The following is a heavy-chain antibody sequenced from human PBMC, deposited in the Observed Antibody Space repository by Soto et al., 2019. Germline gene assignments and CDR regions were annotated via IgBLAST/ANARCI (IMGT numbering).Heavy chain of an antibody. J-gene: IGHJ6*02. CDR1: VYTFTGDY. Sequence: ASVKVSCQASVYTFTGDYMHWVRQAHGTGLEWMGWINPNSGGTNYAQKFQGRVTMTRDTSISTAYMELSRLRSDDTAVYYCARDMMMTTVPLQYYYGMDGWGQGTTVTFFS. CDR3: ARDMMMTTVPLQYYYGMDG. D-gene: IGHD4-17*01. CDR2: INPNSGGT. V-gene: IGHV1-2*02.